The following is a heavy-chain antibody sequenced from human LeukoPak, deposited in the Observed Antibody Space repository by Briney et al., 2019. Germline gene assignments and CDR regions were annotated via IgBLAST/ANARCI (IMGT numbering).Heavy chain of an antibody. Sequence: PGGSLRLSCAASGFTFSSYAISWVRQVPGKGLEWVSSISASGGVTHYADSVKGRFTISRDNSKNTLYLQRSSLRAEDTAVYYCARGRATYCFDYWGQGTLVTVSS. D-gene: IGHD2-21*01. CDR1: GFTFSSYA. CDR3: ARGRATYCFDY. J-gene: IGHJ4*02. CDR2: ISASGGVT. V-gene: IGHV3-23*01.